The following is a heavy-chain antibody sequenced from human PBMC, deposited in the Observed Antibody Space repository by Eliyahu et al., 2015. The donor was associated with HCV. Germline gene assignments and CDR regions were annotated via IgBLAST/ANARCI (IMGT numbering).Heavy chain of an antibody. CDR1: GGSIXXSXYY. Sequence: QLQLQESGPGLVKPSEPLSLXCXVXGGSIXXSXYYWGWIRQPPGKGLXWXGSXYYSGSTYYNPSLKSRVTISVDTSKNQFSLKLSSVTAADTAVYYCARPYSGYADDAFDIWGQGTMVTVSS. CDR2: XYYSGST. CDR3: ARPYSGYADDAFDI. D-gene: IGHD5-12*01. V-gene: IGHV4-39*01. J-gene: IGHJ3*02.